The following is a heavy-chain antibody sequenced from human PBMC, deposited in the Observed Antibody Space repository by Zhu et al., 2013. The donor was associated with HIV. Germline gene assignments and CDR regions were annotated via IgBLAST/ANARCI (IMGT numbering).Heavy chain of an antibody. J-gene: IGHJ5*02. CDR3: ARATYYYGSGSYWWFDP. Sequence: QVKLVQSGAEVKKPGASVKVSCKASGYTFTGYFIHWVRQAPGQGLEWMGWISAYNGDTNYAQKFQGRVTMTTDTSTSTAYMELNSLRSEDTAVYYCARATYYYGSGSYWWFDPVGPGNPGHRLL. D-gene: IGHD3-10*01. CDR1: GYTFTGYF. V-gene: IGHV1-18*04. CDR2: ISAYNGDT.